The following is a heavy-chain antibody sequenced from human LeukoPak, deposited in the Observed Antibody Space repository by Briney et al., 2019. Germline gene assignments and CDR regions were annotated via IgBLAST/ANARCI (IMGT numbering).Heavy chain of an antibody. CDR3: ARASGELLFDY. CDR2: IYYSGST. J-gene: IGHJ4*02. D-gene: IGHD1-26*01. Sequence: PSETLSLTCTVSGGSISSGDYYWSWIRQPPGKGLEWIGYIYYSGSTYYNPSLKSRVTISVDTSKNQFSLKLSSVTAADTAVYYCARASGELLFDYGGQGTLVTVSS. CDR1: GGSISSGDYY. V-gene: IGHV4-30-4*08.